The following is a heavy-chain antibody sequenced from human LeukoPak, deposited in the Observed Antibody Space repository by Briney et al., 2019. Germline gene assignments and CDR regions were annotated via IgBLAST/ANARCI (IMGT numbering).Heavy chain of an antibody. CDR3: TRLAGGDAFDI. D-gene: IGHD2-15*01. CDR2: IYSGGVT. CDR1: GFTVRSYY. V-gene: IGHV3-53*01. Sequence: GGSLRLSCAASGFTVRSYYMSWVRQASGKGLEWVSVIYSGGVTSYADSVKGRFTISRDNSKNSLFLRMTSLRAEDTAVYYCTRLAGGDAFDIWGPGTMVTVSS. J-gene: IGHJ3*02.